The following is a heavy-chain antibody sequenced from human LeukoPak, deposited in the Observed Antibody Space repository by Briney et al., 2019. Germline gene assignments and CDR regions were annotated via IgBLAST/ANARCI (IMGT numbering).Heavy chain of an antibody. CDR3: AKDPTQAATVDY. J-gene: IGHJ4*02. CDR2: ISGSGGST. V-gene: IGHV3-23*01. D-gene: IGHD2-15*01. CDR1: GFTFSSYS. Sequence: GGSLRLSCAASGFTFSSYSMNWVRQAPGKGLEWVSAISGSGGSTYYADSVKGRFTISRDNSKNTLYLQMNSLRAEDAAVYYCAKDPTQAATVDYWGQGTLVTVSS.